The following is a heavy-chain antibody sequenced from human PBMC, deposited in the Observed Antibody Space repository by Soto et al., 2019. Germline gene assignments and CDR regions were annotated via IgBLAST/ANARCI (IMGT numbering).Heavy chain of an antibody. CDR3: AKGQGGDRYYYYYYYMDV. D-gene: IGHD4-17*01. V-gene: IGHV3-23*01. J-gene: IGHJ6*03. CDR2: ISGSGGST. CDR1: GFTFSSYA. Sequence: GGSLRLSCAASGFTFSSYAMSWVRQAPGKGLEWVSAISGSGGSTYYADSVKGRFTISRDNSKDTLYLQMNSLRAEDTAVYYCAKGQGGDRYYYYYYYMDVWGKGTTVTVSS.